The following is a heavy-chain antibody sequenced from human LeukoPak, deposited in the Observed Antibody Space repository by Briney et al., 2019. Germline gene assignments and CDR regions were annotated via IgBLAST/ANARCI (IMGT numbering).Heavy chain of an antibody. D-gene: IGHD4-23*01. CDR3: ARGGSTVVTKPYYFDY. CDR1: GGTFSSYA. J-gene: IGHJ4*02. CDR2: IIPIFGTA. Sequence: GASVKVSCKASGGTFSSYAISWVRQAPGQGLEWMGGIIPIFGTANYAQKFQGRVTITADESTSTAYMELSSLRSEDTAVYYCARGGSTVVTKPYYFDYWGQGTLITVSS. V-gene: IGHV1-69*01.